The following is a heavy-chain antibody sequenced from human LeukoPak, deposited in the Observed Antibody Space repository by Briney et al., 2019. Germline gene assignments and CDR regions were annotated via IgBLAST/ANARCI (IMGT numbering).Heavy chain of an antibody. Sequence: GGSLRLSCAASGFTFSSYGMHWVRQAPGKGLEWVAFIRYDGSNKYYADSVKGRFTISRDNSKNTLYLQMNSLRAEDTAVYYCARDQGAYCSGGSCTAFDIWGQGTMVTVSS. CDR2: IRYDGSNK. CDR1: GFTFSSYG. J-gene: IGHJ3*02. V-gene: IGHV3-30*02. CDR3: ARDQGAYCSGGSCTAFDI. D-gene: IGHD2-15*01.